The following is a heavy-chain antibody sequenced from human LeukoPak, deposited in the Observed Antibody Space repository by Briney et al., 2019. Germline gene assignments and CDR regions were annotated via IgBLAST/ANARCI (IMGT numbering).Heavy chain of an antibody. D-gene: IGHD4-11*01. CDR1: GGSISSGGYY. Sequence: PSETLSLTCTVSGGSISSGGYYWSWLRQHPGKGLEWIGYIYYSGSTNYNPSLKSRVTISVDTSKNQFSLKLSSVTAADTAVYYCARFDDYSGYDYWGQGTLVTVSS. CDR2: IYYSGST. J-gene: IGHJ4*02. V-gene: IGHV4-61*08. CDR3: ARFDDYSGYDY.